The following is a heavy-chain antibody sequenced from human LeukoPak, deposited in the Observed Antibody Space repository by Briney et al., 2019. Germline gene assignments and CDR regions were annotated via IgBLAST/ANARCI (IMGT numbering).Heavy chain of an antibody. Sequence: QPGRSLRLSCAASGFTLDDYAMHWVRQAPGKGLEWVSGISWNSGSIGYADSVKGRFTISRDNAKDSLYLQMNSLRAEDTALYYCAKDSRLGELSLYRPYYFDYWGQGTLVTVSS. CDR3: AKDSRLGELSLYRPYYFDY. V-gene: IGHV3-9*01. D-gene: IGHD3-16*02. CDR2: ISWNSGSI. J-gene: IGHJ4*02. CDR1: GFTLDDYA.